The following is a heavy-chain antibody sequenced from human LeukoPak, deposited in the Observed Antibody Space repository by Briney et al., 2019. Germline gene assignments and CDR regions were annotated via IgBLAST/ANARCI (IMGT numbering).Heavy chain of an antibody. CDR2: INSDGSST. D-gene: IGHD2-15*01. Sequence: SGGSLRLSCAASGFTFSSYWMHWVRQAPGKGLVWVSRINSDGSSTSYADSVKGRFTISRDNAKNTLYQQMNSLRPEDTAVYYCASAGLYCSGGSCQISLDWFDPWGQGTLVTVSS. J-gene: IGHJ5*02. CDR3: ASAGLYCSGGSCQISLDWFDP. CDR1: GFTFSSYW. V-gene: IGHV3-74*01.